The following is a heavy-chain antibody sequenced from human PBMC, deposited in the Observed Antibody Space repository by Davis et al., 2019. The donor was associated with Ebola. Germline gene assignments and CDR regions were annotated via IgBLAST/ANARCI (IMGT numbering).Heavy chain of an antibody. Sequence: PSETLSLTCTVSGGSISSSSYYWGWIRQPPGKGLEWIGSIYYSGSTYYNPSLKSRVTISVDTSKNQFSLKLSSVTAADTAVYYCAKHDDSSGYYDYWGQGTLVTVSS. D-gene: IGHD3-22*01. CDR1: GGSISSSSYY. V-gene: IGHV4-39*01. CDR2: IYYSGST. J-gene: IGHJ4*02. CDR3: AKHDDSSGYYDY.